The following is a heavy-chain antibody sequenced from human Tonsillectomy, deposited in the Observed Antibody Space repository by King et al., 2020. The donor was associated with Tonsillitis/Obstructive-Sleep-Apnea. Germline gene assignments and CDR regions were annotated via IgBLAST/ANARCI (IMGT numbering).Heavy chain of an antibody. Sequence: VQLVESGGGLVQPGGSLRLSCAASEFIFSSYAMSWVRQAPGKGLEWVSGISGSGDSTYYAESVKGRFTISRDNSKNTLYLQMNSLRAEDTAVYYCAKAPIPLITLVQGVDYYYMDVWGTGTTVTVSS. V-gene: IGHV3-23*04. D-gene: IGHD3-10*01. J-gene: IGHJ6*03. CDR3: AKAPIPLITLVQGVDYYYMDV. CDR1: EFIFSSYA. CDR2: ISGSGDST.